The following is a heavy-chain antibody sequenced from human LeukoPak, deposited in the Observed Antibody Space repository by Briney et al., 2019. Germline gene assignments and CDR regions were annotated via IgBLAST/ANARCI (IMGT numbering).Heavy chain of an antibody. CDR1: GFTFSNAW. CDR3: TTAYYYDSSGYYAFDY. D-gene: IGHD3-22*01. Sequence: GGTLRLSCAASGFTFSNAWMSWVRLAPGKGLVWVGRIKSKTDGGTTDYAAPVKGRFTIPRDDSKNTLYLQMNSLKTEDTAVYYCTTAYYYDSSGYYAFDYWRQGTLVTVSS. V-gene: IGHV3-15*01. CDR2: IKSKTDGGTT. J-gene: IGHJ4*02.